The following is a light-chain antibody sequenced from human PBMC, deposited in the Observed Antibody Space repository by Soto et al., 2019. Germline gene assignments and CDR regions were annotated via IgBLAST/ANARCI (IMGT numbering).Light chain of an antibody. J-gene: IGLJ2*01. V-gene: IGLV1-51*01. CDR2: DNN. CDR1: GSNIGNNY. Sequence: QSVLTQPPSVSAAPGQKVTISCSGSGSNIGNNYVSWYQQLPRAAPKLLIYDNNNRPSGIPDRFSGSKSGTSATLGITGLQTGDEADYYCATWDSSLTAVVFGGGTKLTVL. CDR3: ATWDSSLTAVV.